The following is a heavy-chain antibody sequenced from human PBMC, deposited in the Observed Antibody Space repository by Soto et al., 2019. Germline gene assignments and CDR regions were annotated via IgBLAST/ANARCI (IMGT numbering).Heavy chain of an antibody. J-gene: IGHJ6*02. D-gene: IGHD6-25*01. CDR3: ATRRGAARYYYYGMDV. CDR1: GFTFSSYA. Sequence: LRLSCAASGFTFSSYAMSWVRQAPGKGLEWVSAISGSGGSTYYADSVKGRFTISRDNSKNTLYLQMNSLRAEDTAVYYCATRRGAARYYYYGMDVWGQGTTVTVSS. CDR2: ISGSGGST. V-gene: IGHV3-23*01.